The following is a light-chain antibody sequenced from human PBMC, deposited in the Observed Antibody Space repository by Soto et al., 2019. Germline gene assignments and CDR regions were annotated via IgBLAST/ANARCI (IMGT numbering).Light chain of an antibody. CDR2: WAS. Sequence: DIVMTQSPDSLAVSLGERATINCKSSQSVLYSPNNKNYLAWYQQKPGQPPKLLIYWASTRESGVPDRFSGSGSGTDFTLTISSLQAEDVAFYYCQQYNNWPPYTFGQGTKLEIK. CDR3: QQYNNWPPYT. CDR1: QSVLYSPNNKNY. J-gene: IGKJ2*01. V-gene: IGKV4-1*01.